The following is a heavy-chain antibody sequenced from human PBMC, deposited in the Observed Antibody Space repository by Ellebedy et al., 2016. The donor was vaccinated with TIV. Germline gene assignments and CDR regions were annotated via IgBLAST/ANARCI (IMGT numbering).Heavy chain of an antibody. CDR3: ARGCDTDADPFDI. Sequence: SETLSLTCTVSGDSMIHYHWSYLRQSAGKGLEWIGRISTTGSTKYNPSLTSRVTMSLDTSKNQFSLKVASVTAADTAVYYCARGCDTDADPFDIWGHGTAVIVSS. CDR1: GDSMIHYH. J-gene: IGHJ3*02. V-gene: IGHV4-4*07. D-gene: IGHD2-2*02. CDR2: ISTTGST.